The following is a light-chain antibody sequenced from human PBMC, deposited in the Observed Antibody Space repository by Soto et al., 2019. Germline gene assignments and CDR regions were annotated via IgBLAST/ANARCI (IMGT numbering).Light chain of an antibody. V-gene: IGKV3-11*01. J-gene: IGKJ2*01. CDR1: QTLANY. CDR3: QQRSASYT. Sequence: EVVLTQSPATLSLSPGERATLSCRASQTLANYLAWYQQRPGQAPRLLIYDASNRATGIPARFSGSGSGTDFTLTISSLEPDESAVYYCQQRSASYTFGRGTTLEIK. CDR2: DAS.